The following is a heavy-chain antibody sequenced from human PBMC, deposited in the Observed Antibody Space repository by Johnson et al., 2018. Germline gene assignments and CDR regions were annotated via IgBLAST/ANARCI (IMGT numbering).Heavy chain of an antibody. CDR3: AREGYSSGRAGIFDI. V-gene: IGHV3-30*03. J-gene: IGHJ3*02. Sequence: QVQLVQCGGGVVEPGRSLRLSCAASGSIFSGYVMHWVRQAPGKGLEWVSLMSHDGFSKQYGDSVKDRFIISRDDSKNTLYLEMNSLRVEDTALYYGAREGYSSGRAGIFDIWGQGTMVTVSS. CDR2: MSHDGFSK. CDR1: GSIFSGYV. D-gene: IGHD6-19*01.